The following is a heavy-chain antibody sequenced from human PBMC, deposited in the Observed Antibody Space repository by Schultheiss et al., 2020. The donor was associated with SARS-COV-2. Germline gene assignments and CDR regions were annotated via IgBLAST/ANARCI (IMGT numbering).Heavy chain of an antibody. V-gene: IGHV4-39*07. CDR1: GGSISSSSYY. Sequence: SETLSLTCTVSGGSISSSSYYWSWIRQPPGKGLEWIGSIYHSGSTNYNPSLKSRVTISVDTSKNQFSLRLSSVTAADTAVYYCARATGTTLGYYYYMDVWGKGTTVTVSS. J-gene: IGHJ6*03. D-gene: IGHD1-7*01. CDR3: ARATGTTLGYYYYMDV. CDR2: IYHSGST.